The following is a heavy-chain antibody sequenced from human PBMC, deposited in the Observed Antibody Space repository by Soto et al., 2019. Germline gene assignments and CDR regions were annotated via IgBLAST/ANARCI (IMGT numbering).Heavy chain of an antibody. CDR3: TTEGVITDFWSGYYNGLALDY. D-gene: IGHD3-3*01. CDR2: IKSKTDGGTT. J-gene: IGHJ4*02. Sequence: PGGSLRLSCAASGSTFSNAWMSWVRQAPGKGLEWVGRIKSKTDGGTTDYAAPVKGRFTISRDDSKNTLYLQMNSLKTEDTAVYYCTTEGVITDFWSGYYNGLALDYWGQGTLVTVSS. CDR1: GSTFSNAW. V-gene: IGHV3-15*01.